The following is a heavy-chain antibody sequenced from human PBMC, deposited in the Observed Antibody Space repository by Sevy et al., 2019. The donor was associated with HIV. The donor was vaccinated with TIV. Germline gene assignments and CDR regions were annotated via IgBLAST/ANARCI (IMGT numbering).Heavy chain of an antibody. J-gene: IGHJ3*02. D-gene: IGHD4-17*01. Sequence: GGSLRLSCAASGFTFSSYGMHWVRQAPGKGLESVAVIWYDGSNKYYADSVKGRFTISRDNSKNTLYLQMNSLRAEDTAVYYCARVPTTVVTGDAFDIWGQGTMVTVSS. V-gene: IGHV3-33*01. CDR1: GFTFSSYG. CDR2: IWYDGSNK. CDR3: ARVPTTVVTGDAFDI.